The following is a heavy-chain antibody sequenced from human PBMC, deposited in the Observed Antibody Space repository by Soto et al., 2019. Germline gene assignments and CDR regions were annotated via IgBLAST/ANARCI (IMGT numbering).Heavy chain of an antibody. CDR3: AKDSTTGTTHFDY. V-gene: IGHV3-23*01. D-gene: IGHD1-1*01. CDR1: GFTFSSYA. J-gene: IGHJ4*02. Sequence: GGSLRLSCAASGFTFSSYAMSWVRQAPGKGLEWVSAISGSGSSTYYADSVKGRFTISRDNSKNTLYLQMNSLRAEDTAVYDCAKDSTTGTTHFDYWGQGTLVTVSS. CDR2: ISGSGSST.